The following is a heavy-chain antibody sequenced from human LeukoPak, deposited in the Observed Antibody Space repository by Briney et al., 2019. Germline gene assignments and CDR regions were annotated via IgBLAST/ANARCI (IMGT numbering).Heavy chain of an antibody. V-gene: IGHV4-59*11. Sequence: SETLSLTCSVSGGSISSHYWSWIRQPPGKGLEWIGYIYNSGSTNYNPSLKSRVTISVDTSKHQFSLKVSSVTTADTAVYYCAILAVSGLGWFDPWGQGTLVTVSS. J-gene: IGHJ5*02. CDR2: IYNSGST. D-gene: IGHD6-19*01. CDR3: AILAVSGLGWFDP. CDR1: GGSISSHY.